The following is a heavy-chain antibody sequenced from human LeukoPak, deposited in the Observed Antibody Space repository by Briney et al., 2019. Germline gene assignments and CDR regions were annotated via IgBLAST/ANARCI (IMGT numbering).Heavy chain of an antibody. CDR1: GVSISSGGYY. CDR3: ARDRYALTFDY. J-gene: IGHJ4*02. Sequence: SETLSLTCTVSGVSISSGGYYWSWIRQHPGKGLEWIGYIYYSGSTYYNPSLKSRVTISVDTSKNQFSLKLSSVTAADTAVYYCARDRYALTFDYWGQGTLVTVSS. D-gene: IGHD3-16*01. V-gene: IGHV4-31*03. CDR2: IYYSGST.